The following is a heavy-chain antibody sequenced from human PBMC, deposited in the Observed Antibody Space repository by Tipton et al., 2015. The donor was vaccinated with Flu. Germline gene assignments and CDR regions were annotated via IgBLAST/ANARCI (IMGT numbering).Heavy chain of an antibody. V-gene: IGHV4-34*01. CDR3: ARPPAFGAYTRYVWYFDL. Sequence: TLSLTCIVYGASFSNYYWSWIRQPPGKALEWIGEINHSGSANYNPSLKTRVTISVDASKNQFSLKLSSVTAADTAVYYCARPPAFGAYTRYVWYFDLWSRGSLVTVSS. CDR2: INHSGSA. D-gene: IGHD3-10*01. J-gene: IGHJ2*01. CDR1: GASFSNYY.